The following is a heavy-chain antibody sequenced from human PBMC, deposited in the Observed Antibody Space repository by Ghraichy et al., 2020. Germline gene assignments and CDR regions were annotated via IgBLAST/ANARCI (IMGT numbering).Heavy chain of an antibody. CDR1: GFSFDDHG. V-gene: IGHV3-20*04. J-gene: IGHJ6*03. D-gene: IGHD1-26*01. CDR3: ARGGWEGAAGHFYYMDV. Sequence: GESLNISCEASGFSFDDHGMSWVRQAPGKGLEWVSGINWNANRLGYVDSVKGRFAISRDNANNYVYLEMNNLTADDTALYFCARGGWEGAAGHFYYMDVWGKGTTVTVSS. CDR2: INWNANRL.